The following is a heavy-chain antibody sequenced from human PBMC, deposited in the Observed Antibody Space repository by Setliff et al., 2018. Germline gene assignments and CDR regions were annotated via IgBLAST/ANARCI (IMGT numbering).Heavy chain of an antibody. CDR2: ISYSGTP. CDR1: YDSFTSSRYY. Sequence: LFLTCTVSYDSFTSSRYYWGWIRQAPGSGLEWIGSISYSGTPYYNASVESRVTISIDTSRNQFSLELRSATVADTATYYCVRPGGTTVVARHFDYWGSGILVTVSS. CDR3: VRPGGTTVVARHFDY. V-gene: IGHV4-39*01. D-gene: IGHD4-17*01. J-gene: IGHJ4*01.